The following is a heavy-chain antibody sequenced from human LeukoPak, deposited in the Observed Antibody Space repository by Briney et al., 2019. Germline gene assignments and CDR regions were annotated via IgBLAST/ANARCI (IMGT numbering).Heavy chain of an antibody. CDR1: GFTFSDYY. Sequence: GGSLRLSCAASGFTFSDYYMSWIRQAPGKGLEWVSYISSSGSTIYYADSVKGRFTISRDNAKNSLYLQMNSLRAEDTAVYYCARDFSGFCSGDCRPYYFDYWGQGILVTVSS. V-gene: IGHV3-11*01. D-gene: IGHD2-15*01. J-gene: IGHJ4*02. CDR3: ARDFSGFCSGDCRPYYFDY. CDR2: ISSSGSTI.